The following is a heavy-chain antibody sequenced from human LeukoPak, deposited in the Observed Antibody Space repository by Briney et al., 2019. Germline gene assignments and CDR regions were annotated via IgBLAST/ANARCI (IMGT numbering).Heavy chain of an antibody. CDR3: ARDLPGSVAGNDPDY. CDR1: GYSISSGYY. Sequence: PSETLTLTCTVSGYSISSGYYWGWIRQPPGKGPEWIGSIHHSGSTYYNSSLKSRVTISVDTSKNQFSLKLSSVTAADTAVYYCARDLPGSVAGNDPDYWGQGTLVTVSS. V-gene: IGHV4-38-2*02. J-gene: IGHJ4*02. D-gene: IGHD6-19*01. CDR2: IHHSGST.